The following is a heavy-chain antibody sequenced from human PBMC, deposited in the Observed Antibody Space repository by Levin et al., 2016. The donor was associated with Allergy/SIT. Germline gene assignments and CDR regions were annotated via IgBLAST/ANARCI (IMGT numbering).Heavy chain of an antibody. CDR3: AKDLSVIGNYYGMDV. J-gene: IGHJ6*02. Sequence: GGSLRLSCAASGFTFSTYAMSWVRQAPGKGLEWVSAASGSGGSTYYYADSVKGRFTLSRDNSKNTLYLQMNSLRAEDTAVYYCAKDLSVIGNYYGMDVWGQGTTVTVSS. CDR1: GFTFSTYA. CDR2: ASGSGGST. D-gene: IGHD2-21*01. V-gene: IGHV3-23*01.